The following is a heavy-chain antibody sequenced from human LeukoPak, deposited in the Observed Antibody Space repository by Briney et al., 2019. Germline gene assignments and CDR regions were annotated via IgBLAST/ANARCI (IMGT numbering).Heavy chain of an antibody. V-gene: IGHV3-30*03. CDR2: ISYDGSNE. CDR3: ARDISGGGPADY. Sequence: PGRSLRLSCAASGFTFSSYGMHWVRQAPGKGLEWVTVISYDGSNEYYANSVKGRFTISRDNSKNTLYLQMNSLRDDDTAVYYCARDISGGGPADYWGQGTLVTVSS. J-gene: IGHJ4*02. CDR1: GFTFSSYG. D-gene: IGHD6-19*01.